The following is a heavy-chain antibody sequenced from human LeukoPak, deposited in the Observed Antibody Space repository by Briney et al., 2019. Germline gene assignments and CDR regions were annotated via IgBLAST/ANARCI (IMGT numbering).Heavy chain of an antibody. J-gene: IGHJ4*02. CDR3: AREVRGAAGKPMYYFDY. CDR1: GGSFSGYY. Sequence: PSETLSLTCAVYGGSFSGYYWSWIRQPPGKGLEWIGRIYTSGSTNYNPSLKSRVTISVDTSKNQFSLKLSSVTAADTAVYYCAREVRGAAGKPMYYFDYWGQGTLVTVSS. CDR2: IYTSGST. V-gene: IGHV4-4*08. D-gene: IGHD3-10*01.